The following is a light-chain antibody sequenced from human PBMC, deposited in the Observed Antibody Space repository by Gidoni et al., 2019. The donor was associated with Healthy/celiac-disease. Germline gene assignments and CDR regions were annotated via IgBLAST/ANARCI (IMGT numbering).Light chain of an antibody. V-gene: IGKV1-8*01. J-gene: IGKJ2*01. CDR2: AAS. CDR1: QGIISC. Sequence: AIRVTQSPSAFSASTGDRGTITSRASQGIISCFAWYQQKPGKAPKLLIYAASTLQSGVPSSFSGSGSATAFSPLISCLQSEDFATYYCQQYYSYPYTFGQGTKLEIK. CDR3: QQYYSYPYT.